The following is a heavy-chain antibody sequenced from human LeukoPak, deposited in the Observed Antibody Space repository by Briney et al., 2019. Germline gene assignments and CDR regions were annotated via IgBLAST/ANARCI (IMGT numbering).Heavy chain of an antibody. D-gene: IGHD3-16*01. CDR2: ITGSGTGGNI. CDR3: VKDFGRVRGTPDS. V-gene: IGHV3-64D*06. CDR1: GFTFSSYA. Sequence: GGSLRLSCAASGFTFSSYAMSWVRQAPGKGPEYVSTITGSGTGGNIYYADSVKGRFTISRDDSKSILFLEMNGLRSEDTAVYYCVKDFGRVRGTPDSWGQGTLVTVSS. J-gene: IGHJ4*02.